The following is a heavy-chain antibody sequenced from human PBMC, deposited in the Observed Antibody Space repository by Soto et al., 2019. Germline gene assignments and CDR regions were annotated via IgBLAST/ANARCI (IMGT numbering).Heavy chain of an antibody. Sequence: AGGSLRLSCVASGLTFGSRAMTWVRQAPGEGLQWVSTITDTGGDAKYADSVRGRFVISRDNSKKTLYLQMTSLTAEDSAMYYCARGSTDSYPGSRIFDYWGQGTLVTVSS. V-gene: IGHV3-23*01. J-gene: IGHJ4*02. CDR1: GLTFGSRA. D-gene: IGHD3-10*01. CDR2: ITDTGGDA. CDR3: ARGSTDSYPGSRIFDY.